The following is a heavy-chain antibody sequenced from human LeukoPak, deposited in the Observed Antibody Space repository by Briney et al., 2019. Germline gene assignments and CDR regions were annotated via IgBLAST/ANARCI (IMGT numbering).Heavy chain of an antibody. D-gene: IGHD6-19*01. CDR1: GFIFSDHG. CDR3: AKPFSALAGDNY. Sequence: GGSLRLSCGASGFIFSDHGMHWVRQAPGKGLEWVAFILNDGSSEYYADSVKGRFTISRDNPKNTLYLQMNDLRPEDTALYYCAKPFSALAGDNYWGQGTLVTVSS. J-gene: IGHJ4*02. CDR2: ILNDGSSE. V-gene: IGHV3-30*02.